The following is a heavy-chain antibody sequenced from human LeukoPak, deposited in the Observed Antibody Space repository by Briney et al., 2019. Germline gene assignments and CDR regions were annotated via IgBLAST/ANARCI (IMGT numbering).Heavy chain of an antibody. CDR2: MREDGGEK. CDR1: GFTFRNYW. V-gene: IGHV3-7*01. CDR3: ARDTYRFYDY. J-gene: IGHJ4*02. Sequence: GESLRLSCAASGFTFRNYWMGWVRQAPGKGLEWVASMREDGGEKYYLDSVKGRFTISRDNAKNSLYLQMNSLRAEDTAVYYCARDTYRFYDYWGQGTLVTVSS.